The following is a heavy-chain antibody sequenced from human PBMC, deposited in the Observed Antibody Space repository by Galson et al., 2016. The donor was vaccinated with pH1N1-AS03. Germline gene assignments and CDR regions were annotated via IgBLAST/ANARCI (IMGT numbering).Heavy chain of an antibody. D-gene: IGHD6-19*01. J-gene: IGHJ4*02. CDR2: INTNTGNP. V-gene: IGHV7-4-1*01. CDR3: ARGYMSVSGCWDY. Sequence: SVKVSCKASGYTFTSYTMIWVRQAPGQGLECMGWINTNTGNPTYAQGFTGRFAFSLDTSASTAYLQIGSLKAEDTAVYYCARGYMSVSGCWDYWGQGTLVTVSS. CDR1: GYTFTSYT.